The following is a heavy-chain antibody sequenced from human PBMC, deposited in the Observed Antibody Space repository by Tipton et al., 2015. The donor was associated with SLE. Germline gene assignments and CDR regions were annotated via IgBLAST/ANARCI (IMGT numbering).Heavy chain of an antibody. J-gene: IGHJ5*02. D-gene: IGHD3-22*01. Sequence: TLSLTCTVSGGSISSHYWSWIRQPPGKGLQWIGEINHSGSTNYNPSLKSRVTISVDTSKNQFSLKLSSVTAADTAVYYCARGSPRGAMVVVITTHWFDPWGQGTLVTVSS. CDR1: GGSISSHY. CDR2: INHSGST. CDR3: ARGSPRGAMVVVITTHWFDP. V-gene: IGHV4-34*01.